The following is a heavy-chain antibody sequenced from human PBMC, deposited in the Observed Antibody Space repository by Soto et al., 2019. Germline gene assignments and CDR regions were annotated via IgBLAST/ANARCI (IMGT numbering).Heavy chain of an antibody. CDR2: INSDGSTT. J-gene: IGHJ2*01. V-gene: IGHV3-74*01. Sequence: EVQLVESGGGLVQPGGSLRLSCAASGFTFSSYWMHWVRQAPGKGLVWVSRINSDGSTTNYADSVKGRFTISRDNAENTLYLQMSSLRAEDTAVYYCARGGGLNWYFDLWGRGTLVTVSS. CDR3: ARGGGLNWYFDL. D-gene: IGHD3-16*01. CDR1: GFTFSSYW.